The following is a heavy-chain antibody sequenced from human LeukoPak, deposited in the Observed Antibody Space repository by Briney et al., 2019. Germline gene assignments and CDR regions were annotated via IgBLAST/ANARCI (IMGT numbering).Heavy chain of an antibody. CDR1: GFTFSTYD. J-gene: IGHJ4*02. Sequence: GGSLRLSCAASGFTFSTYDMNWVRQAPGKGLEWVSSISLSSSYIYYADSLRGRFTISRDNAKNSLYLQMDSLRAEDTAVYYCASSPSFEKIFDYWGQGTLVTVSS. CDR3: ASSPSFEKIFDY. CDR2: ISLSSSYI. V-gene: IGHV3-21*01.